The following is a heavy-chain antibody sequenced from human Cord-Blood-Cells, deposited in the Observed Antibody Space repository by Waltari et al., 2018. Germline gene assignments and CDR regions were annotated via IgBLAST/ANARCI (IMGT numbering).Heavy chain of an antibody. V-gene: IGHV3-48*03. CDR3: ARDIGKYSSSSGIFDY. CDR2: ISSSGSTI. CDR1: GFTFSSYE. D-gene: IGHD6-6*01. Sequence: GLVQPGGSLRLSCAASGFTFSSYEMNWVRQAPGKGLEWVSYISSSGSTIYYADSVKGRFTISRDNAKNSLYLEMNRLRAEDTAVYYWARDIGKYSSSSGIFDYWGQGTLVTVSS. J-gene: IGHJ4*02.